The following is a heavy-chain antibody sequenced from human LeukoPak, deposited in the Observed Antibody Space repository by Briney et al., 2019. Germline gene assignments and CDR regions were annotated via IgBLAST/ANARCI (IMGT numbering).Heavy chain of an antibody. Sequence: GGSLRLSCAASGFSFSSFAMHWVRQAPGKGLEWVAVTPYDGNNKYYADSVKGRFTISRDNSKNTLYLQMNSLRAEDTALYYCARDGNSGYDLTYYYGMDVWGQGATVTVSS. CDR2: TPYDGNNK. D-gene: IGHD5-12*01. CDR3: ARDGNSGYDLTYYYGMDV. J-gene: IGHJ6*02. V-gene: IGHV3-30-3*01. CDR1: GFSFSSFA.